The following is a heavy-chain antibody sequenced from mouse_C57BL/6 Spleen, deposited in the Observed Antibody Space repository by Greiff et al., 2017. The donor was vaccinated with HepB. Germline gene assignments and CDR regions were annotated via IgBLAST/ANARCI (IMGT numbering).Heavy chain of an antibody. CDR3: ARHVGYYYGSSYGYFDV. Sequence: EVMLVESGGDLVKPGGSLKLSCAASGFTFSSYGMSWVRQTPDKRLEWVATISSGGSYTYYPDSVKGRFTISRDNAKNTLYLQMSSLKSEDTAMYYCARHVGYYYGSSYGYFDVWGTGTTVTVSS. D-gene: IGHD1-1*01. CDR2: ISSGGSYT. V-gene: IGHV5-6*01. J-gene: IGHJ1*03. CDR1: GFTFSSYG.